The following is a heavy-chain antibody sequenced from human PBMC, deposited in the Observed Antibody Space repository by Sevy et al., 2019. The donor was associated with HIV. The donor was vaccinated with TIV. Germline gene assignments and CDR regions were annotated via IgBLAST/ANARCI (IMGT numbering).Heavy chain of an antibody. CDR3: IRGKGAADGFDI. Sequence: GGSLRLSCAASGFTFSAYWMYWVRQAPGKGLEWVSRIDHDGSNPIYADSVMGRFTGSRDNSKNTLYLQMTSLRGEDTAVYFCIRGKGAADGFDIWGQGTMVTVSS. CDR1: GFTFSAYW. J-gene: IGHJ3*02. V-gene: IGHV3-74*01. CDR2: IDHDGSNP.